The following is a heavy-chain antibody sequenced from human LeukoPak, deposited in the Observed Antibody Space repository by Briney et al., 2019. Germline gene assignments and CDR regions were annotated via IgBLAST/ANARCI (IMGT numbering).Heavy chain of an antibody. CDR3: ARAPGGVVVAATFDY. CDR2: IKGDGSER. Sequence: GGSLRLSCEVSGSTFSNYWMSWIRQVPGKGLEWLACIKGDGSERHYVDSVRGRFTISRDNAKNSLYLQMNSLRAEDTAVYYCARAPGGVVVAATFDYWGQGTLVTVSS. D-gene: IGHD2-15*01. J-gene: IGHJ4*02. CDR1: GSTFSNYW. V-gene: IGHV3-7*01.